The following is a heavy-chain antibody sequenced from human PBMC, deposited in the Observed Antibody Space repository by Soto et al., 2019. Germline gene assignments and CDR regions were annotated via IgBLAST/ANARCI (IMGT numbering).Heavy chain of an antibody. CDR3: AHRAVAAAQKNYFDY. CDR2: IYWDDDK. V-gene: IGHV2-5*02. D-gene: IGHD6-13*01. Sequence: QITLKESGPTLVKPTQTLTLTCTFSGFSLSTSGVGVGWIRQPPGKALEWLALIYWDDDKRYSPSLKSRLTIXXDXSXXQVVLTMTNMDPVDTATYYCAHRAVAAAQKNYFDYWGQGTLVTVSS. CDR1: GFSLSTSGVG. J-gene: IGHJ4*02.